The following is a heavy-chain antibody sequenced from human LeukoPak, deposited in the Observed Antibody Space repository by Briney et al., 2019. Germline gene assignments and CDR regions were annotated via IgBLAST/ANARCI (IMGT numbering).Heavy chain of an antibody. Sequence: GGSLRLSCAASGFTFSSYGMHWVRQAPGKGLEWVAVISYDGSNKYYADSVKGRFTISRDNSKNTLYLQMNRLRAEDTAVYYCAKPMGLNFGSGYYPSGMDVWGQGTTVTVSS. CDR1: GFTFSSYG. J-gene: IGHJ6*02. V-gene: IGHV3-30*18. CDR2: ISYDGSNK. CDR3: AKPMGLNFGSGYYPSGMDV. D-gene: IGHD3-3*01.